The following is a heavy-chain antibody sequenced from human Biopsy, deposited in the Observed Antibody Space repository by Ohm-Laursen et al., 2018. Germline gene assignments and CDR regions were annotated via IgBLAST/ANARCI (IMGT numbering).Heavy chain of an antibody. CDR1: GDSISSDF. Sequence: SDTLSLTCPVSGDSISSDFWSWIRQTPGKGLEWIGYISYTGDTNYNPSFESRITISLDTSKNQFSLMLSSVTAADTAVYYCARSNGYGDYRFDDWGQGTLVTVAS. D-gene: IGHD4-11*01. V-gene: IGHV4-59*07. CDR2: ISYTGDT. J-gene: IGHJ4*02. CDR3: ARSNGYGDYRFDD.